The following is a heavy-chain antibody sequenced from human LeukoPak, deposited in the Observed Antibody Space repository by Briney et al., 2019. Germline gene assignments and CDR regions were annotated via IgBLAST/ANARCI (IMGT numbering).Heavy chain of an antibody. CDR2: ISGSGGST. CDR3: AKLLYYYDSSQPY. J-gene: IGHJ4*02. Sequence: GGSLRLSCAASGFTVSSNFMTWVRQAPGRGLEWVSAISGSGGSTYYADSVKGRFTISRDNSKNTLYLQMNSLRAEDTAVYYCAKLLYYYDSSQPYWGQGTLVTVSS. D-gene: IGHD3-22*01. V-gene: IGHV3-23*01. CDR1: GFTVSSNF.